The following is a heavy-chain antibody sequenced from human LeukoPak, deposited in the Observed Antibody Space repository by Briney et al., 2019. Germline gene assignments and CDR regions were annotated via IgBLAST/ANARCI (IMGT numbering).Heavy chain of an antibody. Sequence: GGSLRLSCAASGFTFSLNYMNWVRQAPGKGLEWISVIYNSDGTYYADSVKGRFTISRDNSKNTLYLQMNSLRAEDTAVYYCAKDTRGSDGFDYWGQGTLVTVSS. V-gene: IGHV3-53*01. J-gene: IGHJ4*02. CDR2: IYNSDGT. CDR3: AKDTRGSDGFDY. D-gene: IGHD3-10*01. CDR1: GFTFSLNY.